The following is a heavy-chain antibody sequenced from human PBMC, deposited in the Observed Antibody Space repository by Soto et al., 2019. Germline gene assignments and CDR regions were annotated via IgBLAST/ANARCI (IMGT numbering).Heavy chain of an antibody. Sequence: QVQLVQSGDEVRKPGSSVKVSCKASGYIFVNYGIAWVRHAPGQELEWMGWISTYSGNTHYASKVQGRLTMTTDTTTSTGYMDMGSLPSDDTAVYYCAMVDNYVPPTQQDVWGQGTTVTVSS. CDR3: AMVDNYVPPTQQDV. CDR1: GYIFVNYG. CDR2: ISTYSGNT. V-gene: IGHV1-18*01. J-gene: IGHJ6*02. D-gene: IGHD3-16*01.